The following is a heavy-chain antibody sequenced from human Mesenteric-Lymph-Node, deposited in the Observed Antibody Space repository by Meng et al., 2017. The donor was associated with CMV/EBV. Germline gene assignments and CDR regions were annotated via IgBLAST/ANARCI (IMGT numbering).Heavy chain of an antibody. Sequence: CVASGITFSNAWMNWVRQAPGKGLEWVSSISSSSSYIYYADSVKGRFTISRDNAKNSLYLQMNSLRAEDTAVYYCARDQLWSKKSFDYWGQGTLVTVSS. CDR3: ARDQLWSKKSFDY. V-gene: IGHV3-21*01. J-gene: IGHJ4*02. CDR1: GITFSNAW. CDR2: ISSSSSYI. D-gene: IGHD5-18*01.